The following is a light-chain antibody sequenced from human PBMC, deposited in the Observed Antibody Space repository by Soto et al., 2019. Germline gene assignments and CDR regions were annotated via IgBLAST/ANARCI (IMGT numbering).Light chain of an antibody. Sequence: QAVVTQPPSVSGAPGQRVTISCTGSSSNIGAGYDVHWYQQLPGTAPKLLIYGNSNRPSGVPDRFSGSKSGTSASLAITGLQAEDEADYYWQSYDSSLSGVFGGGTKLTVL. CDR3: QSYDSSLSGV. CDR2: GNS. J-gene: IGLJ2*01. V-gene: IGLV1-40*01. CDR1: SSNIGAGYD.